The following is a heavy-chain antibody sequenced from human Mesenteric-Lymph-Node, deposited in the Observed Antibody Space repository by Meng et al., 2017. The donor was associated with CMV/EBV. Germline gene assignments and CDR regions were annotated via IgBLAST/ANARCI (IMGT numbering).Heavy chain of an antibody. J-gene: IGHJ4*02. V-gene: IGHV3-30-3*01. Sequence: GESLKISCAASGFTFSSYAMHWVRQAPGKGLEWVAVISYDGSNKYYADSVKGRFTISRDNAEKSLFLQMNSLRGEDTALYYCTREGPGRDSASYSFDLWGQATMVTVSS. CDR1: GFTFSSYA. CDR3: TREGPGRDSASYSFDL. D-gene: IGHD3-10*01. CDR2: ISYDGSNK.